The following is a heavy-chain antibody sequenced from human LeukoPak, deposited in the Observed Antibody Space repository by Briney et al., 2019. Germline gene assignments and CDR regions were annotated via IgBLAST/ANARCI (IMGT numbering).Heavy chain of an antibody. V-gene: IGHV6-1*01. CDR2: TYYRAKWYN. CDR3: ARGRGGSSQNWFDP. Sequence: SQTLSLTCAISGDSVSSNSAAWNWIRQSPSRGLEWLGRTYYRAKWYNDYAVSVKRRITINPDTSKNQFSLQLNAVTPEDAAAYYCARGRGGSSQNWFDPWGQGTLVTVSS. CDR1: GDSVSSNSAA. J-gene: IGHJ5*02. D-gene: IGHD6-13*01.